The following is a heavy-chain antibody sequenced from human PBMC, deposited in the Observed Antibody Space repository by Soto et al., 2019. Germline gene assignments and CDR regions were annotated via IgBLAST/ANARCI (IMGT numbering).Heavy chain of an antibody. CDR2: IYYSGST. CDR1: GGSVSSGSYY. Sequence: SETLSLTCTVSGGSVSSGSYYWSWIRQPPGKGLEWIGYIYYSGSTNYNPSLKSRVTISVDTSKNQFSLKRSSVTAADTAVYYCARNSHSYGSIYFDYWGQGTLVTVSS. D-gene: IGHD5-18*01. J-gene: IGHJ4*02. V-gene: IGHV4-61*01. CDR3: ARNSHSYGSIYFDY.